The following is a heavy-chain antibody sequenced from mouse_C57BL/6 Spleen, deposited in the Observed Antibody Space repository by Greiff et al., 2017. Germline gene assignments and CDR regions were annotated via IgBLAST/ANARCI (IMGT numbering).Heavy chain of an antibody. CDR1: GYSFTGYF. CDR2: INPYNGDT. D-gene: IGHD1-1*01. V-gene: IGHV1-20*01. CDR3: ARENYYGSTFYFDY. Sequence: VQLQQSGPELVKPGDSVKISCKASGYSFTGYFMNWVMQSHGKSLEWIGRINPYNGDTFYNQKFKGKATWTVDKSSSTAHMELRSLTSEDSAVYYCARENYYGSTFYFDYWGQGTTLTVSS. J-gene: IGHJ2*01.